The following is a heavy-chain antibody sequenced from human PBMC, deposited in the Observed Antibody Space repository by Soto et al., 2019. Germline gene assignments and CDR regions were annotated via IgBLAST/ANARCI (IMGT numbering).Heavy chain of an antibody. V-gene: IGHV1-69*13. CDR3: ARDGGGYCSGGSCYHDAFDI. J-gene: IGHJ3*02. CDR1: GGTFGSYA. CDR2: IIPIFGTA. D-gene: IGHD2-15*01. Sequence: SVKVSCKASGGTFGSYAISWVRQAPGQGLEWMGGIIPIFGTANYAQKFQGRVTITADESTSTAYMELSSLRSEDTAVYYCARDGGGYCSGGSCYHDAFDIWGQGTMVTVSS.